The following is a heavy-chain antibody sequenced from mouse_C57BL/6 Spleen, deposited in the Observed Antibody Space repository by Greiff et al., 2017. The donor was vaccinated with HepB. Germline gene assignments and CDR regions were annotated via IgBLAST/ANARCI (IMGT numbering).Heavy chain of an antibody. CDR2: ISSGGSYT. J-gene: IGHJ1*03. Sequence: VQLKESGGDLVKPGGSLKLSCAASGFTFSSYGMSWVRQTPDKRLEWVATISSGGSYTYYPDSVKGRFTISRDNAKNTLYLQMSSLKSEDTAMYYCARRASGSSYGWYFDVWGTGTTVTVSS. CDR3: ARRASGSSYGWYFDV. CDR1: GFTFSSYG. D-gene: IGHD1-1*01. V-gene: IGHV5-6*01.